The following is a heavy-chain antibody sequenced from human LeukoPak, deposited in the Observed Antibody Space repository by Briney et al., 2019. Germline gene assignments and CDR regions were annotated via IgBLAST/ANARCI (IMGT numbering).Heavy chain of an antibody. Sequence: GRSLRLSCEVSGLTFRNYWMSWVRQAPGRGPEWVANINQDGSEKNYADSVKGRFSISRDNAENSLYLQMSSLRAEDTAVYYCARDIWDSSGHYYYFDQWGQGTLVTVSS. CDR1: GLTFRNYW. CDR2: INQDGSEK. V-gene: IGHV3-7*05. D-gene: IGHD3-22*01. J-gene: IGHJ4*02. CDR3: ARDIWDSSGHYYYFDQ.